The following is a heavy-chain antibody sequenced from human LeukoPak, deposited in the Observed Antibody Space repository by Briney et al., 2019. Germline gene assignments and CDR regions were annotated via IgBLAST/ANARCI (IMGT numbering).Heavy chain of an antibody. CDR2: IEADGSLK. J-gene: IGHJ3*01. CDR3: ARDANYYDTSRNYYDAFDL. V-gene: IGHV3-7*01. Sequence: GGSLRHSCAASGFTFSSYWMTWIRQAPGKGLEWVANIEADGSLKYYVDSVKDRFTIFRDNAKNSLNLQMNSLTAEDTAVYYCARDANYYDTSRNYYDAFDLWGQGTVVTVSS. D-gene: IGHD3-22*01. CDR1: GFTFSSYW.